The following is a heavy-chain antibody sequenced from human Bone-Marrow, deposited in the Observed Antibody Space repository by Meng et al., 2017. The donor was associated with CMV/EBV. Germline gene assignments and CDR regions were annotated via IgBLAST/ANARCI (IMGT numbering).Heavy chain of an antibody. CDR1: GFTFTDYY. D-gene: IGHD2-2*01. V-gene: IGHV1-2*02. CDR3: ARDSGYCDSTNCWGIDP. J-gene: IGHJ5*02. CDR2: INSNSGDT. Sequence: ASVKVSCKASGFTFTDYYMQWVRQAPGQGLEWMGWINSNSGDTNYAQKFQGRVTMTRDTSISPAHMELSRLRSDDTAVYYCARDSGYCDSTNCWGIDPWGQGTLVTVSS.